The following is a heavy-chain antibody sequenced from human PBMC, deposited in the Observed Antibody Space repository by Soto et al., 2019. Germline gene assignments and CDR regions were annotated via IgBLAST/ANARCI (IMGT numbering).Heavy chain of an antibody. CDR1: GYSISSGYY. Sequence: QVQLQESGPGLVKPSETLSLTCAVSGYSISSGYYWGWIRQPPGKGLEWIGSIYHSGSTYYNPSLKSRVTISVDTSKNQFSPKLSSVTAADTAVYYCARDPGIAVAGKSPGFDYWGQGTLVTVSS. D-gene: IGHD6-19*01. CDR2: IYHSGST. V-gene: IGHV4-38-2*02. CDR3: ARDPGIAVAGKSPGFDY. J-gene: IGHJ4*02.